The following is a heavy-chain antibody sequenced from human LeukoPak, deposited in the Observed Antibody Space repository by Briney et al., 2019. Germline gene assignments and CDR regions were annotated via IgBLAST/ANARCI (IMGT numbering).Heavy chain of an antibody. CDR1: GYTFTGYY. V-gene: IGHV1-46*01. J-gene: IGHJ4*02. D-gene: IGHD5-18*01. CDR2: INPSGGST. Sequence: ASVKVSCKASGYTFTGYYMHWVRQGPGQGLEWMGIINPSGGSTSYAQKFQGRVTMTRDMSTSTVYMELSSLRSEDTAVYYCARVDVDTAELDYWGQGTLVTVSS. CDR3: ARVDVDTAELDY.